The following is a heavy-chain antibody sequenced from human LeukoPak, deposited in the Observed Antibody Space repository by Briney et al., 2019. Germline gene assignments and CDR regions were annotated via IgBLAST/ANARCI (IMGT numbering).Heavy chain of an antibody. CDR1: GDSISSGGYY. Sequence: SETLSLTCTASGDSISSGGYYWSWIRQHPGKGLEWIGYIYYSGSTYSNPSLKSRLTISVDTSKNQFSLKLSSVTAADTAVYYCARVRDPLDYWGQGTLVTVSS. CDR3: ARVRDPLDY. J-gene: IGHJ4*02. D-gene: IGHD5-24*01. CDR2: IYYSGST. V-gene: IGHV4-31*03.